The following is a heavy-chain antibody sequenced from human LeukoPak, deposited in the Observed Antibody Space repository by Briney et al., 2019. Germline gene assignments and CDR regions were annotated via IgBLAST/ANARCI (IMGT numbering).Heavy chain of an antibody. CDR1: GYTFTSYY. D-gene: IGHD5-12*01. Sequence: ASVKVSCKASGYTFTSYYMHWVRQAPGQGLEWMGIINPSGGSTSYAQKFQGRVTMTRDTSTSTVYMELSSLRSEDTAVYYCARAMVATSPGYYYGMDVWGQGTTVTVSS. V-gene: IGHV1-46*01. J-gene: IGHJ6*02. CDR2: INPSGGST. CDR3: ARAMVATSPGYYYGMDV.